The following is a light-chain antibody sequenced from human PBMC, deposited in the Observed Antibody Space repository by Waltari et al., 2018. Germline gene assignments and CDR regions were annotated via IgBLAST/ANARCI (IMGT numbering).Light chain of an antibody. CDR1: QYITGGW. Sequence: EIVLTQSPGTLSLSPGERVILSCRASQYITGGWMTWYHQKPGQAPRLLIYAASTRAPGVPERLSGSGSGTDFTLTISRLEADDSGVYYCQQYDWLVVTFGGGTKVEIK. CDR2: AAS. V-gene: IGKV3-20*01. J-gene: IGKJ4*01. CDR3: QQYDWLVVT.